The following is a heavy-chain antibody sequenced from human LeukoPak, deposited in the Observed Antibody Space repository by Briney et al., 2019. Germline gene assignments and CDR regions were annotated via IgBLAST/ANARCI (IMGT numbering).Heavy chain of an antibody. CDR3: AKSTSPDDVRWPYFDA. CDR2: IYRGKT. D-gene: IGHD6-13*01. CDR1: GFFVSATS. Sequence: GGSLRLSCAASGFFVSATSIRWVRQPPGEGLEWVSIIYRGKTRYTDSVRGGVTISIHDSENTVSLQLNSLLVEDSAVYFCAKSTSPDDVRWPYFDAWGQGILVTVSS. J-gene: IGHJ4*02. V-gene: IGHV3-53*04.